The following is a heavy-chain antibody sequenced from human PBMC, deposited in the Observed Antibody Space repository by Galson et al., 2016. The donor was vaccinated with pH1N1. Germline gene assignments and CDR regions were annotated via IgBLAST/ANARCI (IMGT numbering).Heavy chain of an antibody. V-gene: IGHV3-7*03. CDR2: INVAGSEK. CDR3: VREIVGGSGY. Sequence: SLRLSCAASGFSLSSYWMSWVRQAPAKGLEWVANINVAGSEKYFVDSVKGRFTISRDNAENSVYLQMNSLRVADAAVYHCVREIVGGSGYWGQGTLVTVSS. D-gene: IGHD1-26*01. J-gene: IGHJ4*02. CDR1: GFSLSSYW.